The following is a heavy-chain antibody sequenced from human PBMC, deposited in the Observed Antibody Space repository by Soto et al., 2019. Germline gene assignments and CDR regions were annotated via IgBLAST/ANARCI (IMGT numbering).Heavy chain of an antibody. D-gene: IGHD3-3*01. V-gene: IGHV1-8*01. Sequence: APLKVSSKAFGYPFTSFDFNWVGQATGQGLEWMGWMNPNSGNTGYAQKFQGRVTMTRNTSISTAYMELSSLRSEDTAVYYCARTPLRFLMDVWGQGTTVTVSS. CDR3: ARTPLRFLMDV. CDR2: MNPNSGNT. J-gene: IGHJ6*02. CDR1: GYPFTSFD.